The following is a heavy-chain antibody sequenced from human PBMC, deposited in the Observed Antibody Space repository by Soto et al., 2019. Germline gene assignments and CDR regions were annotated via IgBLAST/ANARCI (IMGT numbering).Heavy chain of an antibody. CDR2: ISWNSGSI. CDR1: GFTFDDYA. D-gene: IGHD1-1*01. J-gene: IGHJ4*02. V-gene: IGHV3-9*01. Sequence: EVQLVESGGGLVQPGRSLRLSCAASGFTFDDYAIHWVRQAPGKGLEWVSGISWNSGSIGYADSVKGRFTISRDNAKNSLYLQMNSLRAEDTALYYCAKDRTGTGMDYFDYWGQGTLVTVSS. CDR3: AKDRTGTGMDYFDY.